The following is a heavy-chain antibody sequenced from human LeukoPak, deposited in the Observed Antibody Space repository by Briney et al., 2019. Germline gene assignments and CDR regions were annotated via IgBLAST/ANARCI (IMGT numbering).Heavy chain of an antibody. J-gene: IGHJ4*02. CDR2: ISSSSSYI. CDR1: GFTFSSYS. V-gene: IGHV3-21*01. Sequence: PGGSLRLSCAASGFTFSSYSMNWVRQAPGKGLEWVSSISSSSSYIYYADSVKGRFTISRDNAKNSLYLQMNSLRAEDTAVYYCARNGGSYWDYFDYWGQGTLVTVSS. D-gene: IGHD1-26*01. CDR3: ARNGGSYWDYFDY.